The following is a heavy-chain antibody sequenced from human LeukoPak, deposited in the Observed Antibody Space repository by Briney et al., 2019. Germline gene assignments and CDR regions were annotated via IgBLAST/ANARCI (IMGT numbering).Heavy chain of an antibody. CDR1: GYTLTELS. V-gene: IGHV1-24*01. D-gene: IGHD6-13*01. J-gene: IGHJ5*02. CDR2: FDPEDGET. Sequence: ASVKVSCKASGYTLTELSMHWVRQAPGQGLEWMGGFDPEDGETIYAQNFQRKVTMTEDTTNDTAYMELSSLRSEDTAGYYCTTGETHPSSSHPNWFDPWGEGTLVTVFS. CDR3: TTGETHPSSSHPNWFDP.